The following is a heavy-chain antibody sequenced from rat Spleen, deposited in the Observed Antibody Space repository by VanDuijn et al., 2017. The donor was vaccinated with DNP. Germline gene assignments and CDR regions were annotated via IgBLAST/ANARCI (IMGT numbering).Heavy chain of an antibody. CDR1: GFTFNDYY. J-gene: IGHJ2*01. V-gene: IGHV5-25*01. CDR3: ARPDY. Sequence: EVQLVESGGGLVQPGRSLKLFCAASGFTFNDYYMAWIRQVPGKGLEWVASIISSGGSTYYPDSVKGRFTISRDNAKSTLYLQMDSLRSEDTATYYCARPDYWGQGVMVTVSS. CDR2: IISSGGST.